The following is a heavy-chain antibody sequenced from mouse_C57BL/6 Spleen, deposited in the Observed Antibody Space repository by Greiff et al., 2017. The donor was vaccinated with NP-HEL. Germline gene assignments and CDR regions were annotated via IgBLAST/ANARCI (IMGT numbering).Heavy chain of an antibody. V-gene: IGHV1-82*01. CDR1: GYAFSSSW. CDR3: ARRCYSNYEDYFDY. J-gene: IGHJ2*01. D-gene: IGHD2-5*01. Sequence: QVQLKQSGPELVKPGASVKISCKASGYAFSSSWMNWVKQRPGKGLEWIGRIYPGDGDTNYNGKYKGKATLTADKSSSTAYMQLSSLTSEDSAVYFCARRCYSNYEDYFDYWGQGTTLTVSS. CDR2: IYPGDGDT.